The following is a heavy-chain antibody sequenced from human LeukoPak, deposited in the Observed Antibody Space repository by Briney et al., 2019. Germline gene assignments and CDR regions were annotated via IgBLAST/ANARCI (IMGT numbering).Heavy chain of an antibody. D-gene: IGHD2-21*02. J-gene: IGHJ4*02. CDR2: IDSDGSSA. CDR3: AKSDPPLPD. Sequence: PGGSLRLSCAASGFTFSNERMHWVRQAPGKGLFWVSYIDSDGSSATYADSVKGRFTISRDNAKSTLYLHMNSLRDEDTGVYFCAKSDPPLPDWGQGALVTVSS. V-gene: IGHV3-74*01. CDR1: GFTFSNER.